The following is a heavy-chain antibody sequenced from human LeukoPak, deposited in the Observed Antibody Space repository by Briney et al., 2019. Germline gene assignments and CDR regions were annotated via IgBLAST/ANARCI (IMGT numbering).Heavy chain of an antibody. D-gene: IGHD3-9*01. CDR1: GGTFSSYA. CDR2: IIPIFGTA. J-gene: IGHJ6*03. V-gene: IGHV1-69*01. Sequence: SVKVSCKASGGTFSSYAISWVRQAPGQGLEWMGGIIPIFGTANYAQKFQGRVTITADESTSTAYMELSSLRSEDTAVYYCARNRDILTGPAWYYYYYMDVWGKGPRSPSP. CDR3: ARNRDILTGPAWYYYYYMDV.